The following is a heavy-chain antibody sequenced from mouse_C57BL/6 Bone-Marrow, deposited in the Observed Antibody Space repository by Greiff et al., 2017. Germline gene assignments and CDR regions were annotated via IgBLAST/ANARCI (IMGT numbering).Heavy chain of an antibody. V-gene: IGHV1-64*01. Sequence: QVQLKQPGAELVKPGASVKLSCKASGYTFTSYWMHWVKRRPGQGLEWIGMIHPNSGSTNYNEKFKSKATLTVDKSSSTAYMQLSSLTSEDSAVYYCARPANWAWFAYWGQGTLVTVSA. CDR1: GYTFTSYW. J-gene: IGHJ3*01. CDR2: IHPNSGST. CDR3: ARPANWAWFAY. D-gene: IGHD4-1*01.